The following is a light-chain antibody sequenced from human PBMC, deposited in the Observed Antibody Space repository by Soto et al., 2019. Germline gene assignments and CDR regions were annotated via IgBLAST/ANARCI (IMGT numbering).Light chain of an antibody. CDR2: AVT. Sequence: QSALTRPASVSGSPGQSITISCTGTSSDVGGYNYVSWYQQHPGKAPKLMIYAVTDRPSGVSSRFSGSKSGNTASLTISGLQVEDEADYYCSSYTSSSTLFGTGTKVTVL. CDR3: SSYTSSSTL. V-gene: IGLV2-14*01. J-gene: IGLJ1*01. CDR1: SSDVGGYNY.